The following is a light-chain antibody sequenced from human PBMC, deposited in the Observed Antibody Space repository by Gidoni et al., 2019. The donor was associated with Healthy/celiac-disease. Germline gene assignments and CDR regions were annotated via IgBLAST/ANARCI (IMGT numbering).Light chain of an antibody. V-gene: IGKV1-33*01. Sequence: DIQMTQSPSSLSASVGDRVTITCQASQDISKYLNWYQQKPGKAPKLLIYDASNLETGVPSRFSVSGSGTDFTFTISSLQPEDIATYYCQQYDNLLFTFGPGTKVDIK. CDR3: QQYDNLLFT. J-gene: IGKJ3*01. CDR1: QDISKY. CDR2: DAS.